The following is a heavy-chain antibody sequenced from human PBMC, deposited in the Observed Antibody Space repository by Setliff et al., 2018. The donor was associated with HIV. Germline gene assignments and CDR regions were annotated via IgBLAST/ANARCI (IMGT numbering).Heavy chain of an antibody. J-gene: IGHJ4*02. V-gene: IGHV5-51*01. D-gene: IGHD2-8*01. Sequence: PGESLKISCKGSGYSFTSYWIGWVRQMPGKGLEWTGIIYPGDSDTRYSPSFHGQVTISADKSISTAYLQWSSLRPEDTAVYYCARDERWSLDYWGQGTLVTVSS. CDR1: GYSFTSYW. CDR2: IYPGDSDT. CDR3: ARDERWSLDY.